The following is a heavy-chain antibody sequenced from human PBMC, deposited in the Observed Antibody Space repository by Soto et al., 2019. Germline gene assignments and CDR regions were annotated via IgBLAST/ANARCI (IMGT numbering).Heavy chain of an antibody. J-gene: IGHJ5*02. CDR2: MNPNSGNT. Sequence: ASVKVSCKASGYTFTSYDINWVRQATGQGLEWMGWMNPNSGNTGYAQKFQGRVTMTRNTSISTAYMELSSLRSEDTAMYYCARPDSAGTSAGFDPWGQGTLVTVSS. CDR3: ARPDSAGTSAGFDP. CDR1: GYTFTSYD. D-gene: IGHD6-25*01. V-gene: IGHV1-8*01.